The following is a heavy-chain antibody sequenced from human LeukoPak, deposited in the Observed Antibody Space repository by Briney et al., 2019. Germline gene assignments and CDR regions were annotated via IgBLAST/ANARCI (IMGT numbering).Heavy chain of an antibody. D-gene: IGHD3-10*01. CDR1: GFTFSSYA. CDR3: ARVRQAGGDAFDI. J-gene: IGHJ3*02. V-gene: IGHV3-23*01. CDR2: ISGSGGST. Sequence: PGGSLRLSCAASGFTFSSYAMSWVRQAPGKGLEWVSAISGSGGSTYYADSVKGRFTISRDNSKNTLYLQMNSLRAEDTAVYYCARVRQAGGDAFDIWGQGTMVTVSS.